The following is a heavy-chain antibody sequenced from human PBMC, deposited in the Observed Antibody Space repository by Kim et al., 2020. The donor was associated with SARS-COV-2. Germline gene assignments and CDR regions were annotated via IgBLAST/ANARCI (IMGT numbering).Heavy chain of an antibody. Sequence: ETSYARKFQGRVTMTEDTSTDTAYMELSSLRTEDTAVYYCAISYDYGCMDVWGLGTTVTVSS. CDR3: AISYDYGCMDV. D-gene: IGHD3-16*01. CDR2: ET. J-gene: IGHJ6*02. V-gene: IGHV1-24*01.